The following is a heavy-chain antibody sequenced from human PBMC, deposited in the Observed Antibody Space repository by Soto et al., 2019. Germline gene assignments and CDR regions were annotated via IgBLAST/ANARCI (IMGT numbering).Heavy chain of an antibody. Sequence: SQTLSLTCAISGDSVSSTSTAWSWIRQSPSRGLEWLGRTYYRSKWCSDYAVSVKSRITINPDTSKNQFSLQLKSVTPEDTAVYYCARGSYYSGWVWGQGTLVTVSS. CDR2: TYYRSKWCS. J-gene: IGHJ4*02. CDR3: ARGSYYSGWV. V-gene: IGHV6-1*01. CDR1: GDSVSSTSTA. D-gene: IGHD6-19*01.